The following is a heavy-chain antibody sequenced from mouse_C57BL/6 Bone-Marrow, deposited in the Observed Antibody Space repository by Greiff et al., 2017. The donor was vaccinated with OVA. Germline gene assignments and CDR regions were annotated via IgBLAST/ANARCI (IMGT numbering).Heavy chain of an antibody. Sequence: EVQRVESGEGLVKPGGSLKLSCAASGFTFSSYAMSWVRQTPEKRLEWVAYISSGGDYIYYADTVKGRFTISRDNARNPLYLQMSSLNSEDTAMYYCTRLLDAMDYWGQGTSVTVSS. CDR3: TRLLDAMDY. J-gene: IGHJ4*01. D-gene: IGHD2-1*01. CDR2: ISSGGDYI. CDR1: GFTFSSYA. V-gene: IGHV5-9-1*02.